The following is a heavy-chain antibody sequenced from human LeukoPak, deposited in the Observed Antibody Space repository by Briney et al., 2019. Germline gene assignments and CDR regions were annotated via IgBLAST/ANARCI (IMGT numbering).Heavy chain of an antibody. CDR1: GFTFSSHT. CDR3: ARAGSPKPFDF. Sequence: PGGSLRLSCAASGFTFSSHTINWVRQAPGKGLEWVSSISGSTTYKYHADSVKGRFTISRDNAKNSVFLQMNSLRAEDTAVYYCARAGSPKPFDFWGQGTLVTVSS. D-gene: IGHD3-10*01. CDR2: ISGSTTYK. J-gene: IGHJ5*01. V-gene: IGHV3-21*01.